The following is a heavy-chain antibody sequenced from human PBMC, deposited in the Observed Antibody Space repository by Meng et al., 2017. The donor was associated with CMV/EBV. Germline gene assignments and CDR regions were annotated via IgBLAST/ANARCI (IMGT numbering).Heavy chain of an antibody. Sequence: ASVKVSCKASGYTFTSYDISWVRQAPGQGLEWMGWISAYNGNTNYAQKLQGRVTMTTDTSTSTAYMELRSLRSDDTAVYYCARGGYCSSTSCYTDAFDIWGQGTMVTVSS. CDR1: GYTFTSYD. CDR2: ISAYNGNT. J-gene: IGHJ3*02. V-gene: IGHV1-18*01. CDR3: ARGGYCSSTSCYTDAFDI. D-gene: IGHD2-2*02.